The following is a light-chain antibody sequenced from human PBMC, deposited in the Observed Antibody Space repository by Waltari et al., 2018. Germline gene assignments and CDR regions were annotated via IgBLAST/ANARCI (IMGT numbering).Light chain of an antibody. J-gene: IGLJ3*02. Sequence: QSALTQPRSVSGSPGQSVTISCTGTSSDVGGYNYVSWYQQHPGKAPKLMIYDVSKRPQGVPDRFPGSKSGNTASLTISGLQAEDEADYYCCSYAGSYTWVFGGGTKLTVL. CDR2: DVS. V-gene: IGLV2-11*01. CDR1: SSDVGGYNY. CDR3: CSYAGSYTWV.